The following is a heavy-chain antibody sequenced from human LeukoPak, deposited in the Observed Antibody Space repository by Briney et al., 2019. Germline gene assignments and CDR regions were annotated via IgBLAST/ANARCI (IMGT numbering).Heavy chain of an antibody. J-gene: IGHJ4*02. CDR1: GFTFSNYG. CDR2: ISSGRPTT. D-gene: IGHD6-6*01. Sequence: GGSLRLSCAASGFTFSNYGMNWVRQAPGSGLQWVSYISSGRPTTNYAASVRGRFTVSRDNAKSSLYLQMTNLRVDDTGVYYCAGGGTARPDYWGQGTLVTVSS. V-gene: IGHV3-48*04. CDR3: AGGGTARPDY.